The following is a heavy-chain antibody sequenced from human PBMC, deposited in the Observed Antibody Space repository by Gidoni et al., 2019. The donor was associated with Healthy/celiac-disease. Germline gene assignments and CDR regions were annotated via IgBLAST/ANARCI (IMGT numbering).Heavy chain of an antibody. CDR2: IIPILGIA. J-gene: IGHJ6*02. CDR3: AREVAYGSGSAYYYYYGMDV. CDR1: GGTFSSYT. V-gene: IGHV1-69*08. D-gene: IGHD3-10*01. Sequence: QVQLVQSGAEVKKPGSSVKVSCKASGGTFSSYTNSWVRQAPGQGLEWMGRIIPILGIANYAQKFQGRVTITADKSTSTAYMELSSLRSEDTAVYYCAREVAYGSGSAYYYYYGMDVWGQGTTVTVSS.